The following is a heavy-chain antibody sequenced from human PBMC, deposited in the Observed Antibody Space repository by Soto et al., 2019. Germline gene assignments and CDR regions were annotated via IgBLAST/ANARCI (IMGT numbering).Heavy chain of an antibody. CDR2: ISHTGTT. D-gene: IGHD6-19*01. CDR1: GGSCSGYY. J-gene: IGHJ4*02. V-gene: IGHV4-34*01. Sequence: TSETLSLTCAVYGGSCSGYYWSWIRQSPGKGLDWIGEISHTGTTNYIPSLKSRVTVSIDTPKNQFSLKLTSVTAADTALYYCARSAPGGDSSNYHFDSWGRGTLVTVSS. CDR3: ARSAPGGDSSNYHFDS.